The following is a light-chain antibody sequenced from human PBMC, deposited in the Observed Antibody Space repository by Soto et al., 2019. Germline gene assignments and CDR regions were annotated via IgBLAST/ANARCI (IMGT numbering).Light chain of an antibody. V-gene: IGKV3-11*01. CDR3: QQYNNWPQT. J-gene: IGKJ1*01. CDR2: DAS. Sequence: EIVLTQSPSTLSLSPGEGVTLSCRASQSVCTYLYWYQHKPGQAPRLLISDASNRASGFPARFSGSGSGTEFTLTISSLQSEDFAVYYCQQYNNWPQTFGQGTKVDIK. CDR1: QSVCTY.